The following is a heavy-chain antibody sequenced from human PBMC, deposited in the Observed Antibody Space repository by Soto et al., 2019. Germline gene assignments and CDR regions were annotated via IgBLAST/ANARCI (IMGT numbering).Heavy chain of an antibody. Sequence: QVQLVQSGAELRKPGASVKVSCKASGYSFSSYGINWVRQAPGQGLEWMGWINTYNGNRNYAQKFEDRVTMTTATSTNTVYMDLRSLKSDDTAIYYCARDRLRGYDSSGFHSWGQGTLVTVSS. D-gene: IGHD3-22*01. CDR1: GYSFSSYG. V-gene: IGHV1-18*01. J-gene: IGHJ4*02. CDR2: INTYNGNR. CDR3: ARDRLRGYDSSGFHS.